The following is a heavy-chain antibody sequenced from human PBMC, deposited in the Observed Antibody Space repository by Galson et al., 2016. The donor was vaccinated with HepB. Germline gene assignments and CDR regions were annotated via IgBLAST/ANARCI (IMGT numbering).Heavy chain of an antibody. V-gene: IGHV3-7*03. Sequence: SLRLSCAASGFIFSSYSMNWVRQAPGKGLEWVASIKEDGSEKYYVDSVKGRFTISRDNAKNSLYVQMNNLRVADTAVYYCARRRGGTTWYFFDYWGQGTLVTVSS. CDR2: IKEDGSEK. J-gene: IGHJ4*02. D-gene: IGHD4-17*01. CDR1: GFIFSSYS. CDR3: ARRRGGTTWYFFDY.